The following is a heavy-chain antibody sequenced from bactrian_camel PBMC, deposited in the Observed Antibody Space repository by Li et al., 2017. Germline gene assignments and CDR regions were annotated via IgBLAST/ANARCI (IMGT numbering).Heavy chain of an antibody. D-gene: IGHD1*01. J-gene: IGHJ4*01. CDR3: AARSVGWCPLFEHWLGKRAYTPGGYLAK. CDR1: GFTFSDYW. Sequence: HVQLVESGGGLVQPGGSLRLSCAASGFTFSDYWMSWVRQAPGKGLERAASISDGGDTKNYADSVKGRFTISQDSTKNILYLQMHSLKPEDTAMCYCAARSVGWCPLFEHWLGKRAYTPGGYLAKWGQGTQVTVS. CDR2: ISDGGDTK. V-gene: IGHV3S1*01.